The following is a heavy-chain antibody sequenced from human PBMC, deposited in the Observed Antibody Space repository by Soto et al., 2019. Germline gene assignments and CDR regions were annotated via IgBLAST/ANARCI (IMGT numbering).Heavy chain of an antibody. Sequence: GGSLRLSCAASGFTFSNYAMSWVRQAPGKGLEWVSSIRDSGTTIYYADSVKGRFTISRDNSKNTLYLQMNSLRAEDSATYYCAKGYQKWNQGHFDYWGQGTLVTVSS. V-gene: IGHV3-23*01. CDR3: AKGYQKWNQGHFDY. J-gene: IGHJ4*02. D-gene: IGHD1-1*01. CDR1: GFTFSNYA. CDR2: IRDSGTTI.